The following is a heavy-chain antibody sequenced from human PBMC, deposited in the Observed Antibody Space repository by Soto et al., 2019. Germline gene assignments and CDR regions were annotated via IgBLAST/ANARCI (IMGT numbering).Heavy chain of an antibody. CDR1: GYTFISYD. J-gene: IGHJ5*02. Sequence: ASVEVSGKASGYTFISYDFNWVLQATGQGLEWMGWMNPNTGNTGYAQKFQGRVTITADESTSTAYMELSSLRSEDTAVYYCARGDGSGWFREPITWGQGTLVTVSS. CDR2: MNPNTGNT. V-gene: IGHV1-8*01. CDR3: ARGDGSGWFREPIT. D-gene: IGHD6-19*01.